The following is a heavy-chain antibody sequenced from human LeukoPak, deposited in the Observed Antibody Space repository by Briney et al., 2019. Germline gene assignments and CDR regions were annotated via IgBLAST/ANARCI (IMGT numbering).Heavy chain of an antibody. CDR3: AREVSHFLDY. Sequence: PGGALRLSCAASGFTFSSYAMHWVRQAPGKGLEGVAVISYDGSNKYYADSVKGRFTISRDNSKNTLYLQMNSLRAEDTAVYYCAREVSHFLDYWGQGTLVTVSS. CDR2: ISYDGSNK. V-gene: IGHV3-30*01. CDR1: GFTFSSYA. J-gene: IGHJ4*02.